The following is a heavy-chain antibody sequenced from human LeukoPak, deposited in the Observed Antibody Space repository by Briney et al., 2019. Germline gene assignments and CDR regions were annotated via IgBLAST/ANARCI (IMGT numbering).Heavy chain of an antibody. D-gene: IGHD6-19*01. J-gene: IGHJ4*02. V-gene: IGHV3-23*01. CDR2: ISGSGGST. CDR3: AKASRSYSSGWLDY. Sequence: PGGSLRLSRAASGFTFSSYAMSWVRQAPGKGLEWVSAISGSGGSTYYADSVKGRFTISRDNSKNTLYLQMNSLRAEDTAVYYCAKASRSYSSGWLDYWGQGTLVTVSS. CDR1: GFTFSSYA.